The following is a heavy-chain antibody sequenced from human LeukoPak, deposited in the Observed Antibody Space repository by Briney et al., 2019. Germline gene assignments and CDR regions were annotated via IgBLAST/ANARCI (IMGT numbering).Heavy chain of an antibody. CDR1: GYTFTSYY. CDR2: INPSGGST. V-gene: IGHV1-46*01. D-gene: IGHD2/OR15-2a*01. Sequence: GASVKLSCKASGYTFTSYYMDWVRQAPRQGLEWMGIINPSGGSTSYAQKFHGRVTMTRDMSTSTVYMELSSLTSEDTAVYYCARVNTNWFDPWGQGTLVTVSS. CDR3: ARVNTNWFDP. J-gene: IGHJ5*02.